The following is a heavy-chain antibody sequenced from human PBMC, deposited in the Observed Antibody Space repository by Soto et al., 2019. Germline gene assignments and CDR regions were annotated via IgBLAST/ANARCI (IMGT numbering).Heavy chain of an antibody. CDR2: ILNSGRST. V-gene: IGHV3-23*01. CDR3: ARRPDDFDI. J-gene: IGHJ3*02. Sequence: GVSLRLSCAASGITFSDFAMSWVRQAPGKGLEWVSDILNSGRSTYYADSVKGRFTISRDNSKNTLYLQMNSLRAEDTAVYYCARRPDDFDIWGQGTMVTVAS. CDR1: GITFSDFA.